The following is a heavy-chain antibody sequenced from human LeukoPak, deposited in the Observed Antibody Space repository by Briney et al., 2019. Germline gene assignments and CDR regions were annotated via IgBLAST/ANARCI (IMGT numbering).Heavy chain of an antibody. Sequence: GGSLRLSCAASGFTFSNAWMSWVRQAPGKGLELVGRIKSKTDGGATDYAAPVKGRFTISRDDSKNTLYLQMNSLKTEDTAVYYCTTELRGQVRGVLYYFDYWGQGTLVTVSS. D-gene: IGHD3-10*01. V-gene: IGHV3-15*01. CDR1: GFTFSNAW. J-gene: IGHJ4*02. CDR3: TTELRGQVRGVLYYFDY. CDR2: IKSKTDGGAT.